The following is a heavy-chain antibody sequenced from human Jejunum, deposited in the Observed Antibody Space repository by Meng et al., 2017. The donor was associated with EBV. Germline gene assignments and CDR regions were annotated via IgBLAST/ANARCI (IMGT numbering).Heavy chain of an antibody. J-gene: IGHJ4*02. CDR3: TSRVVTTNDN. D-gene: IGHD4-17*01. V-gene: IGHV3-15*01. CDR1: GFTFSNTW. CDR2: VKREIDGGST. Sequence: EVHLVESGGGLVKPGGSLRLSCVASGFTFSNTWMNWVRQAPGKGLEWIGRVKREIDGGSTDYIAPVKGRFTISRDDSINTVYLQMNNLEIGDTGVYYCTSRVVTTNDNWGQGTLVTVSS.